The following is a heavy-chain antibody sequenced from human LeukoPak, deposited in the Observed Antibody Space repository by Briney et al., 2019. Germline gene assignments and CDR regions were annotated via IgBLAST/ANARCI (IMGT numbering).Heavy chain of an antibody. CDR2: ISYDGSNK. J-gene: IGHJ4*02. D-gene: IGHD6-19*01. CDR1: GFTFSSYG. V-gene: IGHV3-30*18. Sequence: GGSLRLSCAASGFTFSSYGMHWVRQAPGKGLEWVAVISYDGSNKYYADSVKGRFTISRDNSKNTLYLQMNSLRAEDTAVYYCAKDHRIAVAGTIFDYWGQGTLVTVSS. CDR3: AKDHRIAVAGTIFDY.